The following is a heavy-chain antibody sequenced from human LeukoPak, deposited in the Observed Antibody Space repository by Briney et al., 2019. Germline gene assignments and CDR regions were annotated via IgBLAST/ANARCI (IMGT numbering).Heavy chain of an antibody. CDR1: GGSISSSSYY. Sequence: PSETLSLTCTVSGGSISSSSYYWGWIRQPPGKGLEWIGSIYYSGSTYYNPSLKSRVTILVDTSKNQFSLKLSSVTAADTAVYYCARTPRPNGSGMDYWGQGTLVTVSS. D-gene: IGHD3-10*01. J-gene: IGHJ4*02. CDR3: ARTPRPNGSGMDY. V-gene: IGHV4-39*07. CDR2: IYYSGST.